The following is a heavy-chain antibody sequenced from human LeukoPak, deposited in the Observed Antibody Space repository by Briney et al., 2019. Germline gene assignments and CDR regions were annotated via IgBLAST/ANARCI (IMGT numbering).Heavy chain of an antibody. V-gene: IGHV1-18*01. D-gene: IGHD3-9*01. CDR2: ISAYNGDA. CDR3: ARDSRHFDWTHRLLF. CDR1: GYTFTEYG. J-gene: IGHJ4*02. Sequence: ASVEVSCKASGYTFTEYGVTWVRQAPGQGLEWMGWISAYNGDADYAQKFQGRVTMTTDTSTSTAYLDLRSLTSDDTAVYYCARDSRHFDWTHRLLFWGQGTRVTVSS.